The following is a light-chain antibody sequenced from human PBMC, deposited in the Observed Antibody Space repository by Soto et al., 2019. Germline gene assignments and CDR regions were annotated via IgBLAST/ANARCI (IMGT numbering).Light chain of an antibody. CDR3: QQYGSSFP. V-gene: IGKV3-20*01. CDR1: QSVSSRD. J-gene: IGKJ4*01. CDR2: GAS. Sequence: EIVLTQSPGTLSLSPGERATLSCRASQSVSSRDLAWYQQKPGQAPRPLMFGASSRATGIPDRFSGSGSGTDFTLTISRLEPDDFAVYYCQQYGSSFPFGGGTKVEIK.